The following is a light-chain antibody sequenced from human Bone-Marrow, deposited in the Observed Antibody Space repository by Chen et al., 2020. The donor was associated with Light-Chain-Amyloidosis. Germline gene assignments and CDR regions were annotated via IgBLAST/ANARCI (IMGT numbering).Light chain of an antibody. CDR2: DSN. V-gene: IGLV1-51*01. J-gene: IGLJ3*02. CDR1: TSNIGKNY. CDR3: GTWDVSLSGRV. Sequence: QSALTQPPSLSAAPGQNVTISCSAGTSNIGKNYVSWYQQLPGTAPKLLIYDSNKRPSGIPDRFSGTQSRTSAALGITGLQPGDEADYYCGTWDVSLSGRVFGGGTRLTVL.